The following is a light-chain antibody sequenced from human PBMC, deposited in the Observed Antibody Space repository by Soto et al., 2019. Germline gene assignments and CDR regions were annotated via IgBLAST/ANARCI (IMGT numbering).Light chain of an antibody. CDR1: QSISTW. J-gene: IGKJ1*01. Sequence: DIQMTQSPSTLSASVGDRVTITCRASQSISTWLAWYQQKPGKAPKLLIYKASSLESGVPSRLSGSGSGTEFTLTIISLQPDDFATYYCQQYINRWTFGQGTKVEIK. CDR3: QQYINRWT. V-gene: IGKV1-5*03. CDR2: KAS.